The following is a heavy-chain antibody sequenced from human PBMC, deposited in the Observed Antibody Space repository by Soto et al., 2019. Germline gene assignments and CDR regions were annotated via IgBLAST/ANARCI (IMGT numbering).Heavy chain of an antibody. V-gene: IGHV3-30*18. J-gene: IGHJ3*02. D-gene: IGHD3-3*01. CDR3: AKSPGGYYSFDI. Sequence: GGSLRLSCAASGFTFSSYGMHWVRQAPGKGLEWVAVISYDGSNKYYADSVKGRFTISRGNSKNTLYLQMNSLRAEDTAVYYCAKSPGGYYSFDIWGQGT. CDR1: GFTFSSYG. CDR2: ISYDGSNK.